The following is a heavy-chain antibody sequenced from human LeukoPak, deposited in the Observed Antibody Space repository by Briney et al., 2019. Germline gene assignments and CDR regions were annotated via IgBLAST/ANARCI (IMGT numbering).Heavy chain of an antibody. Sequence: SETLSLTCAVYGGSFSGYYWSWIRHPPGKGLEWIGEINHSGSTNYNPSLKSRVTISVDTSKNQFSLKLSSVTAADTAVYYCARGLRYSSSWGPPTRYYLDYWGQGTLVTGSS. J-gene: IGHJ4*02. D-gene: IGHD6-6*01. CDR1: GGSFSGYY. V-gene: IGHV4-34*01. CDR2: INHSGST. CDR3: ARGLRYSSSWGPPTRYYLDY.